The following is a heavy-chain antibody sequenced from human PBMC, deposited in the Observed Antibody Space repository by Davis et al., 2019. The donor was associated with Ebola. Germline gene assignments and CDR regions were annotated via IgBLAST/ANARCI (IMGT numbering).Heavy chain of an antibody. D-gene: IGHD3-10*01. Sequence: SLKPPCAAPGFPFRRYSLPCLRQAPGKGLEWVANIKQDGSGKYYVDSMKGRFTISRDNAKNSLYLQMSRLRAEDTAVYYCAILKGTDGMDVWGQGTTVTVSS. J-gene: IGHJ6*02. V-gene: IGHV3-7*01. CDR3: AILKGTDGMDV. CDR2: IKQDGSGK. CDR1: GFPFRRYS.